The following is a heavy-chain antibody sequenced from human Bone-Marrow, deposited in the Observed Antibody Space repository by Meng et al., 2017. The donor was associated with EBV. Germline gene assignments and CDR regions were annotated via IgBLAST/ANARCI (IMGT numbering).Heavy chain of an antibody. CDR3: ARGSMLRSVITWFCP. CDR1: GGCLGIGGSS. Sequence: PLDRSPGLLKPSITLSLPFTVSGGCLGIGGSSLSRIRQPPGKGLDGIEYIYYSGRTYNNPSLKSRVTNSVSTSKNPFSLKLSSVTATDTALYYCARGSMLRSVITWFCPWGQGTLVTVSS. V-gene: IGHV4-30-4*02. J-gene: IGHJ5*02. D-gene: IGHD3-10*01. CDR2: IYYSGRT.